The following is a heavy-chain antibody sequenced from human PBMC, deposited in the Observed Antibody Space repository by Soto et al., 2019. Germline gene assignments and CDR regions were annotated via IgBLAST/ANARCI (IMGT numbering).Heavy chain of an antibody. J-gene: IGHJ4*02. V-gene: IGHV1-69*13. CDR3: AVAARGYSYGFDY. Sequence: SVKVSCKASGCTFSSYAISWVRQAPGQGLEWMGGIIPIFGTANYAQKFQGRVTITADESTSTAYMELSSLRSEDTAVYYCAVAARGYSYGFDYWGQGTLVTVSS. CDR2: IIPIFGTA. D-gene: IGHD5-18*01. CDR1: GCTFSSYA.